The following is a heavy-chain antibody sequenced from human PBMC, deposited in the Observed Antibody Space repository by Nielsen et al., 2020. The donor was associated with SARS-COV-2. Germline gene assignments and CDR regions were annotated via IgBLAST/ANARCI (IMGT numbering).Heavy chain of an antibody. CDR3: ARGYMFFDS. V-gene: IGHV3-66*01. CDR2: IYSGGTT. CDR1: GFTIDTDY. Sequence: GESLKISCAASGFTIDTDYVNWVRQAPGKGLEWVSVIYSGGTTYYADSVKGRFSISRDISRNTVYLQMNRLRGEDTAVFYCARGYMFFDSWGQGTLVTVSS. J-gene: IGHJ4*02. D-gene: IGHD1-1*01.